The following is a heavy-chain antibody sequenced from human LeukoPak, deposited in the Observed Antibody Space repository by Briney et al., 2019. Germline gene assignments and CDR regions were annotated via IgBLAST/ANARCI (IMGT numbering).Heavy chain of an antibody. CDR2: IRGSDGIT. Sequence: GGSLRLSCAASGFTFSSYAMSWVRQAPGKGLEWVSTIRGSDGITYYADSVKGRFTISRDNSKNTLYLQMNSLRAEDTAVYDCAKRCVRGWSTDAFAFWGQGTMVTVSS. J-gene: IGHJ3*01. CDR1: GFTFSSYA. CDR3: AKRCVRGWSTDAFAF. D-gene: IGHD5/OR15-5a*01. V-gene: IGHV3-23*01.